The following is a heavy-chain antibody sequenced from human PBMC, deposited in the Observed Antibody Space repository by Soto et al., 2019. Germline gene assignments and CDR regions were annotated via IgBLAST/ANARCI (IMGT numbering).Heavy chain of an antibody. D-gene: IGHD4-17*01. J-gene: IGHJ4*02. V-gene: IGHV4-31*03. Sequence: QVQLQESGPGLVKPSQTLSLTCTVSGGYISDADYYWSWIRQLPGKDLEWIGYIYYSGSTYYNPSLKSRVNISIDTSKNQFSLKVSSVTAADTAVYYCARETTPRYFDYWGQGTPVTVSS. CDR3: ARETTPRYFDY. CDR1: GGYISDADYY. CDR2: IYYSGST.